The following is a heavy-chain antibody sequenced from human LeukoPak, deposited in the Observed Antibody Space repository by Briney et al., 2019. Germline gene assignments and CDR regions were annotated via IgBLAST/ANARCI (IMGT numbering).Heavy chain of an antibody. V-gene: IGHV1-69*05. CDR3: ATRDRIAAAASDY. Sequence: ASVKVSCKASGGTSTSYSTSWVRPAPGHGIEWMGGIIPIFGTANYAQKFQGRVTITTDESTSTAYMELSSLRSEDTAVYYCATRDRIAAAASDYWGQGTLVAVSS. D-gene: IGHD6-13*01. CDR2: IIPIFGTA. J-gene: IGHJ4*02. CDR1: GGTSTSYS.